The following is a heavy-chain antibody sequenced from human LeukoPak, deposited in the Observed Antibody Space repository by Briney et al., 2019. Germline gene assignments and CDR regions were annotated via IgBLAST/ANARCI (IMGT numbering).Heavy chain of an antibody. CDR3: AREYYDSSGYGHFDY. Sequence: SVKVSCKASGGTFSSYAISWVRQAPGQGLEWMGRIIPILGIADYAQKFQGRVTITADKSTSTAYMELSSLRSEDTAVYYCAREYYDSSGYGHFDYWGQGTLVTVSS. D-gene: IGHD3-22*01. CDR2: IIPILGIA. V-gene: IGHV1-69*04. CDR1: GGTFSSYA. J-gene: IGHJ4*02.